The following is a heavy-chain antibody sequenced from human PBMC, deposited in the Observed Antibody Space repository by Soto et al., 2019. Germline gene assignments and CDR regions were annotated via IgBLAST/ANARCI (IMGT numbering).Heavy chain of an antibody. J-gene: IGHJ5*02. D-gene: IGHD3-22*01. Sequence: PGGSLRLSCAASGFTFSSYWMSWVRQAPGKGLEWVANIKQDGSEKYYVDSVKGRPTISRDNAKNSLYLQMNSLRAEDTAVYYCARLPPLAYYYDSSGYNWFDPWGQGTLVTVSS. CDR3: ARLPPLAYYYDSSGYNWFDP. V-gene: IGHV3-7*03. CDR2: IKQDGSEK. CDR1: GFTFSSYW.